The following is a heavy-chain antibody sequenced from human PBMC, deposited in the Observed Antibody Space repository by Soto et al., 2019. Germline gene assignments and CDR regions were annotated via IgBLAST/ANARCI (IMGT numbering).Heavy chain of an antibody. CDR3: ARVYSGYDLSFDY. J-gene: IGHJ4*02. CDR1: GCSISSSSYY. CDR2: IYYSGST. D-gene: IGHD5-12*01. V-gene: IGHV4-39*01. Sequence: SETLSLTCTVSGCSISSSSYYWGWIRQPPGKGLEWIGSIYYSGSTYYNPSLKSRVTISVDTSKNQFSLKLSSVTAADTAVYYCARVYSGYDLSFDYWGQGTLVTVSS.